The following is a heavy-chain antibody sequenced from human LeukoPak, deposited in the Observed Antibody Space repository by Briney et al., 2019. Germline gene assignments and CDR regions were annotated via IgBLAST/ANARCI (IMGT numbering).Heavy chain of an antibody. Sequence: SEPLSLTCTVSGGSFSSYYWSWFRQPPGKGLEWIGSIYYSGSTTYNPSPKSRVTISVDTSKNQFSLKLSSVTAADTAVYYCARDSDSSYAFDTWGQGTMVTVSS. CDR1: GGSFSSYY. CDR3: ARDSDSSYAFDT. D-gene: IGHD3-22*01. CDR2: IYYSGST. V-gene: IGHV4-59*01. J-gene: IGHJ3*02.